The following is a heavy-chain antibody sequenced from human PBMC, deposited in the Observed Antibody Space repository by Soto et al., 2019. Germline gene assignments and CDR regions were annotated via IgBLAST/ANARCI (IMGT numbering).Heavy chain of an antibody. CDR3: ASVYTPFESGSAQNYFGMDV. V-gene: IGHV1-69*13. CDR1: GGTFSSYA. D-gene: IGHD1-26*01. J-gene: IGHJ6*02. CDR2: IIPIFGTA. Sequence: ASVKVSCKASGGTFSSYAISWVRQAPGQGLEWMGGIIPIFGTANYAQKFQGRVTITADESTSTAYMGLSSLRSEDTAVYYCASVYTPFESGSAQNYFGMDVWGQGTTVTVSS.